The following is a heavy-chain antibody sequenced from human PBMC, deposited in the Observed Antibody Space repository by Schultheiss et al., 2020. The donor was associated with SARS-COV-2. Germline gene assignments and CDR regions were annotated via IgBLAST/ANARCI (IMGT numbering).Heavy chain of an antibody. J-gene: IGHJ4*02. CDR1: GVAFSSCH. D-gene: IGHD2-21*01. CDR3: ARDLDYSFVS. CDR2: ISYTSEI. Sequence: GESLKISCEASGVAFSSCHMNWVRQAPGKGLEWIAYISYTSEISYGDSVKGRFTISRDNVKNSLYLQMNSLRDEDTAVYYCARDLDYSFVSWGQGTLVTVSS. V-gene: IGHV3-48*02.